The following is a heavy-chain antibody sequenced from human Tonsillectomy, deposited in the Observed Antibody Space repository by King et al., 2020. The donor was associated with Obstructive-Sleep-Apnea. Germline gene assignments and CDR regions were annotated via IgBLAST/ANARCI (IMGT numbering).Heavy chain of an antibody. CDR1: GFTFISYT. J-gene: IGHJ4*02. V-gene: IGHV3-30-3*01. D-gene: IGHD6-13*01. CDR3: ARDTRIAAVGLDS. Sequence: QVQLVESGGGVVQPGRSLRLSCAASGFTFISYTMHWVRQAPGRGLGGVTVISYDGSNIYYADSVRGRFTVSRDNSRKTLYLQMNSLRAGDKAVYYCARDTRIAAVGLDSWGQGTLVTVSS. CDR2: ISYDGSNI.